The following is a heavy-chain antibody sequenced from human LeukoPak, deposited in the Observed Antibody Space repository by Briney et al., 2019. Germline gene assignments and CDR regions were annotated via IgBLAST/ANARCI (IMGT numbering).Heavy chain of an antibody. V-gene: IGHV1-8*01. J-gene: IGHJ4*02. CDR3: ARGPPNWGMVGY. Sequence: GASVKVSCKASGYTFTSYDINWVRQATGQGLEWMGWMNPNSGNTGYAQKFQGRVTMTRDTSISTAYMELSSLTFEDTAVYYCARGPPNWGMVGYWGQGTLVTVSS. D-gene: IGHD7-27*01. CDR1: GYTFTSYD. CDR2: MNPNSGNT.